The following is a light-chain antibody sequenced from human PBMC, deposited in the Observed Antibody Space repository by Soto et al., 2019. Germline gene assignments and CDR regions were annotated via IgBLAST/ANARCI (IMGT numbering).Light chain of an antibody. J-gene: IGKJ5*01. Sequence: DIVMTQSPDSLAVSLGERATINCKSSQSVLYSSNNKNYLALYQQKPGQPPKLLIYWASTRESGVPDRFSGSGSGTDFTLTISSLQAEDVAVYYCQQYYSTLITFGQGTRLEI. CDR1: QSVLYSSNNKNY. CDR3: QQYYSTLIT. CDR2: WAS. V-gene: IGKV4-1*01.